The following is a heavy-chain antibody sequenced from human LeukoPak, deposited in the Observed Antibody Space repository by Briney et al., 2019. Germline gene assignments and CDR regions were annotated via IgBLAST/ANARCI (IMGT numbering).Heavy chain of an antibody. V-gene: IGHV3-7*03. CDR2: IKQDGSEK. Sequence: QTGGSLRLSCAASGFTFSSYWMSWVRQAPGKGLEWVANIKQDGSEKYYVDSVKGRFTISRDNAKNSLYLQMNSLGAEDTAVYYCARELVVPAAVTGDYWGQGTLVTVSS. CDR3: ARELVVPAAVTGDY. J-gene: IGHJ4*02. D-gene: IGHD2-2*01. CDR1: GFTFSSYW.